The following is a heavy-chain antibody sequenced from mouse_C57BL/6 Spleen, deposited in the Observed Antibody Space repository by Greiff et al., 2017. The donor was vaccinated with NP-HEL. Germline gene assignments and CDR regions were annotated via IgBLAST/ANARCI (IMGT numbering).Heavy chain of an antibody. J-gene: IGHJ2*01. CDR3: ARRGLGSSRSYFDY. D-gene: IGHD1-1*01. CDR1: GYTFTDYN. Sequence: VQLQQSGPELVKPGASVKIPCKASGYTFTDYNMDWVKQSHGKSLEWIGDINPNNGGTIYNQKFKGKATLTVDKSSSTAYMELRSLTSEDTAVYYCARRGLGSSRSYFDYWGQGTTLTVSS. V-gene: IGHV1-18*01. CDR2: INPNNGGT.